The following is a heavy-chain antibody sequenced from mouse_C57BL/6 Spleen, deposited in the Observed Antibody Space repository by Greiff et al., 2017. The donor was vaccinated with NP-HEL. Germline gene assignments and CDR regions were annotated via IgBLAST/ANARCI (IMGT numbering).Heavy chain of an antibody. V-gene: IGHV1-82*01. D-gene: IGHD1-1*01. CDR3: ARGYYYGSGFAY. CDR1: GYAFSSSW. Sequence: QVQLQQSGPELVKPGASVKISCKASGYAFSSSWMNWVKQRPGKGLEWIGRIYPGDGDTNYNGKFKGKATLTADKSSSTAYMQLSSLTSEDSAVYFCARGYYYGSGFAYWGQGTLVTVSA. CDR2: IYPGDGDT. J-gene: IGHJ3*01.